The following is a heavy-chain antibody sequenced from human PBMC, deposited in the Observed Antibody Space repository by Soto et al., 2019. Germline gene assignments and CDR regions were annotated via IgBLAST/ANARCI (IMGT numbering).Heavy chain of an antibody. Sequence: SETLSLTCAVYGGSFSGYYWSWIRQPPGKGLEWIGDINHSGSTNYNPSLKSRVTISVDTSKNQFSLKLSSVTAADTAVYYCARGDSSGWYGGGDFFDYWGQGTLVTVSS. CDR2: INHSGST. V-gene: IGHV4-34*01. D-gene: IGHD6-19*01. CDR3: ARGDSSGWYGGGDFFDY. CDR1: GGSFSGYY. J-gene: IGHJ4*02.